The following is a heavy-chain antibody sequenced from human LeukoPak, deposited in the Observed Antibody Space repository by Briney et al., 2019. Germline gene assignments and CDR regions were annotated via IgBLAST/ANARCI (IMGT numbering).Heavy chain of an antibody. CDR1: GYSISSGYY. Sequence: SESLSLTCTVSGYSISSGYYWGWIRQPPGKGLEWIGSIYHSGSTYYNPSLKSRVTISVDTSKNQFSLKLSSVTAADTAVYYCARDLGYSKNNYYYGMDVWGQGTTVTVSS. D-gene: IGHD6-13*01. J-gene: IGHJ6*02. CDR3: ARDLGYSKNNYYYGMDV. CDR2: IYHSGST. V-gene: IGHV4-38-2*02.